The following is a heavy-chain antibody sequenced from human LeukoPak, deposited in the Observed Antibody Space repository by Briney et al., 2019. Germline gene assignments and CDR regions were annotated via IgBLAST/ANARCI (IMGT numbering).Heavy chain of an antibody. D-gene: IGHD3-3*01. CDR1: GYTFTSYG. Sequence: GASVKVSCKASGYTFTSYGISWVRQAPGQGLEWMGWISAYNGNTNYAQKPQGRVTMTTDTSTSTAYMELRSLRSDDTAVYYCARGTYFWSGYYPYYFDYWGQGTLVTVSS. CDR2: ISAYNGNT. V-gene: IGHV1-18*01. CDR3: ARGTYFWSGYYPYYFDY. J-gene: IGHJ4*02.